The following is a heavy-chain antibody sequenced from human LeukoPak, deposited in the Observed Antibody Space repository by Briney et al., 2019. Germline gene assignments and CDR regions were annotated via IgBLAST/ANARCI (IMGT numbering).Heavy chain of an antibody. CDR1: GYSFTSYW. CDR2: IYPGDSDT. CDR3: ARAAGGDGYNYGWFDP. J-gene: IGHJ5*02. V-gene: IGHV5-51*01. Sequence: GESLKISCKGSGYSFTSYWIGWVRQMPGKGLEWMGIIYPGDSDTRYSPSFQGQVTISADKSISTAYLQWSSLKASDTAMYYCARAAGGDGYNYGWFDPWGQGTLVTVSS. D-gene: IGHD5-24*01.